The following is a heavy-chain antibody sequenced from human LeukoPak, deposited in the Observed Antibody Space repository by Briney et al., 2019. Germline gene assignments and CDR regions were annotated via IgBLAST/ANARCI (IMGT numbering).Heavy chain of an antibody. CDR2: INHSGST. D-gene: IGHD3-22*01. V-gene: IGHV4-34*01. J-gene: IGHJ5*02. Sequence: SETLSLTCAVYGGSFSGYYWSWIRQPPGKGLEWIGEINHSGSTNYNPSLKSRVTISVDTSKNQFSLKLSSVTAADTAVYYCARGHLYDYDWAFDPWGQGTLVTVSS. CDR3: ARGHLYDYDWAFDP. CDR1: GGSFSGYY.